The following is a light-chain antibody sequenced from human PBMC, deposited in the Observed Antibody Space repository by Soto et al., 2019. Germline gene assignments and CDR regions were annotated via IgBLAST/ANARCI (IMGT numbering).Light chain of an antibody. V-gene: IGKV3-11*01. CDR3: QHRSTWRT. J-gene: IGKJ1*01. CDR2: DAS. Sequence: ELLLTQSPAPLSLSPGERATLSCRASQSVSSYLAWYPPKPGQAPRLLIYDASKRATGIPARFTVGGFGTDYTITISSLEPEEFAVYYCQHRSTWRTFGQGTKVDIK. CDR1: QSVSSY.